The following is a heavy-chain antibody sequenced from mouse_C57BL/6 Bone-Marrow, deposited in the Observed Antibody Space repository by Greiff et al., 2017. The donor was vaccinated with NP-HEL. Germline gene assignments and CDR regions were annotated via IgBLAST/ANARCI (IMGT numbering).Heavy chain of an antibody. CDR3: ARHYYRNYFDY. J-gene: IGHJ2*01. CDR1: GFTFSSYG. V-gene: IGHV5-6*01. Sequence: EVKLLESGGDLVKPGGSLKLSCAASGFTFSSYGMSWVRQTPDKRLEWVATISSGGSYTYSPDSVKGRFTISSANAQNTLYLQMSSLKSYDTAMYYCARHYYRNYFDYWGQGTTLTVTS. CDR2: ISSGGSYT. D-gene: IGHD2-1*01.